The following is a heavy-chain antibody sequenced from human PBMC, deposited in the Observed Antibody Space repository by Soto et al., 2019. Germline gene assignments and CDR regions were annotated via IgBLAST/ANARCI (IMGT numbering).Heavy chain of an antibody. J-gene: IGHJ6*02. Sequence: KSSETLSLTCTVSGGSISSGDYYWSWIRQPPGKGLEWIGYIYYSGSTYYNPSLKSRVTISVDTSKNQFSLKLSSVTAADTAVYYCARVRVAPNSGGMDVWGQGTTVTAP. CDR1: GGSISSGDYY. V-gene: IGHV4-30-4*01. CDR2: IYYSGST. CDR3: ARVRVAPNSGGMDV. D-gene: IGHD3-3*01.